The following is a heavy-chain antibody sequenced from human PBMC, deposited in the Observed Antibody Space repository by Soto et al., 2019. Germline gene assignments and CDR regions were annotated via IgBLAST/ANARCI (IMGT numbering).Heavy chain of an antibody. D-gene: IGHD6-13*01. V-gene: IGHV4-59*01. J-gene: IGHJ4*02. CDR1: GGSISSYY. CDR3: ARSLRSAPAAGEFDY. Sequence: SETLSLTCTVSGGSISSYYWSWIRQPPGKGLEWIGYIYYSGSTNYNPSLKSRVTISVDTSKNQFSLKLSSVTAADTAVYYCARSLRSAPAAGEFDYWGQGTLVTVSS. CDR2: IYYSGST.